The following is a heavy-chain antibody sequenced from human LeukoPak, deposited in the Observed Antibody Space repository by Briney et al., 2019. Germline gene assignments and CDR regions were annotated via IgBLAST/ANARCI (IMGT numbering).Heavy chain of an antibody. Sequence: SETLSLTCAVSGGSINSRNWWSWVRQPPGKGLEWIGSIYYSGSTYYNPSLKSRVTISVDTSKNQFSLKLSSVTAADTAVYYCARDGHRGGAFDIWGQGTMVTVSS. CDR3: ARDGHRGGAFDI. V-gene: IGHV4-4*02. CDR1: GGSINSRNW. D-gene: IGHD3-16*01. CDR2: IYYSGST. J-gene: IGHJ3*02.